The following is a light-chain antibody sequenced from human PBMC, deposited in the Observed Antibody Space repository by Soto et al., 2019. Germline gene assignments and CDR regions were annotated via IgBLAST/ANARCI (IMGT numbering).Light chain of an antibody. CDR1: TSNIGGNS. CDR2: RNN. Sequence: QSVLTQPPSASGTPGQRVTISCSGSTSNIGGNSVYWYQQLPGTAPKLLIYRNNQRPSGVPDRFSGSKSGTSASLAISGLRSDDEADYYCAAWDDSLSGVVFGGGTKVTVL. V-gene: IGLV1-47*01. J-gene: IGLJ2*01. CDR3: AAWDDSLSGVV.